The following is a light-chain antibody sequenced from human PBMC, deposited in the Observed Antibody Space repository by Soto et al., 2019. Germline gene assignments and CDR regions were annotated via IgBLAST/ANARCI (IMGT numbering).Light chain of an antibody. V-gene: IGKV3-11*01. CDR2: DAS. CDR1: QSVSTY. CDR3: QQRGSWPPT. Sequence: EIVLIQSPATLSLSPGERATLSCRASQSVSTYLAWYQQRRGQAPRVLIYDASNRATGIPARFSGSGSGADFTLTISSLEPEDFAVYYCQQRGSWPPTFGQGTRLEIK. J-gene: IGKJ5*01.